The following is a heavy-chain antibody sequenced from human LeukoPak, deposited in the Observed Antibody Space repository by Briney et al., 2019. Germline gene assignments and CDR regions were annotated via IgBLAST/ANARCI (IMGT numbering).Heavy chain of an antibody. D-gene: IGHD3-9*01. Sequence: GGSLRLSCAASGFTASSNYMSWVRQAPGKGLEWVSVIYSDGSTYYADSVKGRFTISRDNSKNTLYLQMNSLRAEDTAVYYCARAENYDILTGLDSWGQGTLVTVSS. CDR3: ARAENYDILTGLDS. J-gene: IGHJ4*02. CDR1: GFTASSNY. V-gene: IGHV3-53*05. CDR2: IYSDGST.